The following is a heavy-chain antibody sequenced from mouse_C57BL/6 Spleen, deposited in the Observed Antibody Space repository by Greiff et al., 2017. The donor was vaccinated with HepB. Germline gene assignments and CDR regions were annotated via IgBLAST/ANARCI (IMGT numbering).Heavy chain of an antibody. CDR3: SRANYYGSSSRGFAY. V-gene: IGHV1-82*01. CDR2: IYPGDGDT. CDR1: GYAFSSSW. D-gene: IGHD1-1*01. J-gene: IGHJ3*01. Sequence: VQLQQSGPELVKPGASVKISCKASGYAFSSSWMNWVKQRHGKGLEWIGRIYPGDGDTNYNGKFKGKATLTADKSSSTAYMQLSSLTSEDSAVYFCSRANYYGSSSRGFAYWGQGTLVTVSA.